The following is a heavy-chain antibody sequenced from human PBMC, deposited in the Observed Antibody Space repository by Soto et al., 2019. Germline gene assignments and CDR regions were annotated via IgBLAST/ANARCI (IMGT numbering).Heavy chain of an antibody. CDR2: ISTYNGDT. CDR3: ARTEGRSTRGDY. CDR1: CYSFTTYG. J-gene: IGHJ4*02. D-gene: IGHD2-8*01. Sequence: APVKVSCKASCYSFTTYGVTWVRQAPGQGLEWMGWISTYNGDTRVAQQHQGRVTLTTDTSTNTAHMELRSLRSDDTAIYYCARTEGRSTRGDYWGQGTLVTVSS. V-gene: IGHV1-18*01.